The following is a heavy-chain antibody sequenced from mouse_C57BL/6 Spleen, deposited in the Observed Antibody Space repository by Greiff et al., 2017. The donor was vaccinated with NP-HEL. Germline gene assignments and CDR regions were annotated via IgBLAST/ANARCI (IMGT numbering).Heavy chain of an antibody. CDR1: GFNIKDYY. Sequence: VQLQQSGAELVKPGASVKLSCTASGFNIKDYYMHWVKQRTEQGLEWIGRIDPEDGETKYAPKFPGKATITADTSSNTAYLQLSSLTSEDTAVYYCARGYYGSGAMDYWGQGTSVTVSS. CDR2: IDPEDGET. D-gene: IGHD1-1*01. V-gene: IGHV14-2*01. CDR3: ARGYYGSGAMDY. J-gene: IGHJ4*01.